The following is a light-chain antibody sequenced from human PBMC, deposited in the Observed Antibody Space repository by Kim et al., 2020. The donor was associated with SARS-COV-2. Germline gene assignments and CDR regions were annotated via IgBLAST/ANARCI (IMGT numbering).Light chain of an antibody. J-gene: IGKJ2*01. V-gene: IGKV1-12*01. CDR1: QEISSL. Sequence: SASVRDRVTITCRASQEISSLLAWYQKKPGKAPKLLIYAATSLQTAVPSRFSGSGSGTYFTLTISSLQPEDFATYYCQQANTFPPTFGQGTKLE. CDR2: AAT. CDR3: QQANTFPPT.